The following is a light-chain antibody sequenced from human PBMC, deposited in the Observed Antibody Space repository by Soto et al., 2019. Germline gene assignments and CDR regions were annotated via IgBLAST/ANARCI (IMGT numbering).Light chain of an antibody. CDR2: QSS. V-gene: IGLV2-23*01. J-gene: IGLJ6*01. Sequence: QSVLTQPASVSGSPGQSITISCNGTSNDIESYNLVSWYHPHPGNSPNLIIYQSSERPSGVSTRFSGSKSGNTASLTISGLQSEDEAAYYCCSCANICIYIFGRGTTVTV. CDR3: CSCANICIYI. CDR1: SNDIESYNL.